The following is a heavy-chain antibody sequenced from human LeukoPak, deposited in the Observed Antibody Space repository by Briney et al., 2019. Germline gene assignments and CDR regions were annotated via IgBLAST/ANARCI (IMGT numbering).Heavy chain of an antibody. D-gene: IGHD6-13*01. CDR3: ARSPAAAGTEGWFGP. CDR2: IYYSGST. V-gene: IGHV4-59*01. Sequence: PSETLSLTCTVSGGSISSYYWSWIRQPPGKGLEWIGYIYYSGSTNYNPSLKSRVTISVDTSKNQFSLKLSSVTAADTAVYYCARSPAAAGTEGWFGPWGQGTLVTVSS. CDR1: GGSISSYY. J-gene: IGHJ5*02.